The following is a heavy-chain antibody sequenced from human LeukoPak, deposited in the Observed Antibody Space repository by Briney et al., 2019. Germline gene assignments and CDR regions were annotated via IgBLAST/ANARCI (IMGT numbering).Heavy chain of an antibody. J-gene: IGHJ4*02. V-gene: IGHV3-74*01. CDR1: GFTFSSYW. Sequence: QTGGSLRLSCAASGFTFSSYWMHWVRQAPGKGLVWVSRINTDGSSTSYADSVKGRFTISRDNAKNTLYLQMNSLRAEDTAVYYCARDQPTNWWNSEGSLFDYWGQGTLVTASS. D-gene: IGHD2-8*02. CDR3: ARDQPTNWWNSEGSLFDY. CDR2: INTDGSST.